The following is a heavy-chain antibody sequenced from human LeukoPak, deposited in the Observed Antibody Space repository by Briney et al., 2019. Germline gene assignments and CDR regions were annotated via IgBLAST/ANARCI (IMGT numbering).Heavy chain of an antibody. V-gene: IGHV4-31*03. CDR3: ARVKVRGSGWFDP. Sequence: PSQTLSLTCTVSGGSISSGGYYWSWIRQHPGKGLEWIGYIYYSGSTYYNPSLKSRVTISVDTSKNQFSLKLRSVTAADTAVYYCARVKVRGSGWFDPWGQGTLVTVSS. CDR2: IYYSGST. CDR1: GGSISSGGYY. D-gene: IGHD3-10*01. J-gene: IGHJ5*02.